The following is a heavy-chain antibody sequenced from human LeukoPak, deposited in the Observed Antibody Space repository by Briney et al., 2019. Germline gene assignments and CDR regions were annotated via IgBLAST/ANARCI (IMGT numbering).Heavy chain of an antibody. CDR1: GFTFSSYD. V-gene: IGHV3-13*01. Sequence: PGGSLRLSCAASGFTFSSYDMHWVRQATGKGLEWVSAIGTAGDTYYPGSVKGRFTISRENAKNSLYLQMNSLRAGDTAVYYCARGPYGDPYFDYWGQGTLVTVSS. D-gene: IGHD4-17*01. CDR3: ARGPYGDPYFDY. CDR2: IGTAGDT. J-gene: IGHJ4*02.